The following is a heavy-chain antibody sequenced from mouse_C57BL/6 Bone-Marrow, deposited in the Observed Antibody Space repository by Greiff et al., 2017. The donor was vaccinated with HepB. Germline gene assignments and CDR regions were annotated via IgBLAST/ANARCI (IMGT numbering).Heavy chain of an antibody. D-gene: IGHD3-2*02. CDR1: GYSITSGYY. CDR2: ISYDGSN. J-gene: IGHJ2*01. CDR3: AREGRSGYVDY. V-gene: IGHV3-6*01. Sequence: EVKLQESGPGLVKPSQSLSLTCSVTGYSITSGYYWNWIRQFPGNKLEWMGYISYDGSNNYNPSLKNRISITRDTSKNQFFLKLNSVTTEDTATYYCAREGRSGYVDYWGQGTTLTVSS.